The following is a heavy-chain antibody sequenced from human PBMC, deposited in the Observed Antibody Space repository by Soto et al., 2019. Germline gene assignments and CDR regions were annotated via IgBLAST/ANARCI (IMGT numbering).Heavy chain of an antibody. CDR1: GGSISSSSYY. J-gene: IGHJ6*02. CDR2: IYYSGST. CDR3: ARLLRHNYYGMDV. D-gene: IGHD5-12*01. Sequence: SETLSHTCTVAGGSISSSSYYWGWIRQPPGKGLEWIGSIYYSGSTYYNPSLKSRVTISVDTSKNQFSLKLSSVTAADTAVYYCARLLRHNYYGMDVWGQGTTVTVSS. V-gene: IGHV4-39*01.